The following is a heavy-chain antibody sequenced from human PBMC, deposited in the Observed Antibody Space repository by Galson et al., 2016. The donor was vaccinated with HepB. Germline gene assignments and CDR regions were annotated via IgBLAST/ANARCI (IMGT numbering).Heavy chain of an antibody. CDR3: AKVKDYGGNSYFDY. V-gene: IGHV3-23*01. CDR1: GFTFTSYA. Sequence: SLRLSCAASGFTFTSYAMGWVRQAPGKGLEWVSTISGSGGTTYYADSLTGRFTISRDNSKKTVYLQMNSLRAEDTAVYYCAKVKDYGGNSYFDYWGQGTLVTVSS. J-gene: IGHJ4*02. CDR2: ISGSGGTT. D-gene: IGHD4-23*01.